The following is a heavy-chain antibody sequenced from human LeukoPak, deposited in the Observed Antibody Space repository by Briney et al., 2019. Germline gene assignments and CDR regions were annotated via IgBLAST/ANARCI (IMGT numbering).Heavy chain of an antibody. CDR1: GFNFNDYN. V-gene: IGHV3-48*01. CDR2: ITNTGRTV. CDR3: ARPHTTNWPNDAFDL. J-gene: IGHJ3*01. D-gene: IGHD1-14*01. Sequence: GGSLRLSCAASGFNFNDYNMNWVRQAPGKGPEWLTYITNTGRTVHYVDSVKGRFTISRDNAKNSLYLQINSLTTDDTAIYYCARPHTTNWPNDAFDLWGQGTLVTVSS.